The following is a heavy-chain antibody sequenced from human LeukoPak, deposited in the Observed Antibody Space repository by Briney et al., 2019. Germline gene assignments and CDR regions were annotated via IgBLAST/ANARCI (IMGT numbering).Heavy chain of an antibody. V-gene: IGHV3-48*03. J-gene: IGHJ4*02. Sequence: HSGGSLRLSCAASGFTFSSYEMTWVRQAPGKGLEWVSYISNYSSTIYYADSVKGRFTISRDNAKNSLYLQMNSLRAEDTAVYYCARDPSPYYYDSSGYPSSFDYWGQGTLVTVSS. D-gene: IGHD3-22*01. CDR1: GFTFSSYE. CDR2: ISNYSSTI. CDR3: ARDPSPYYYDSSGYPSSFDY.